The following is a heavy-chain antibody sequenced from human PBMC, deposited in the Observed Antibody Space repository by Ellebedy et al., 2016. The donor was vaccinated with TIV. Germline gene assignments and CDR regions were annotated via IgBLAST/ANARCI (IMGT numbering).Heavy chain of an antibody. Sequence: ASVKVSXKASSYTFTSYGISWVRQAPGQGLEWMGWISAYNGNTNYAQKLQGRVTMTTDTSTSTAYMELRSLRSDDTAVYYCARGFERIAAHRSPMGYWGQGTLVTVSS. D-gene: IGHD6-6*01. V-gene: IGHV1-18*01. CDR3: ARGFERIAAHRSPMGY. CDR2: ISAYNGNT. J-gene: IGHJ4*02. CDR1: SYTFTSYG.